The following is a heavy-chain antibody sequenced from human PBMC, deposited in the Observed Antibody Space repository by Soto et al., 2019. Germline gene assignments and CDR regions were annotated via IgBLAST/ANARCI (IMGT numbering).Heavy chain of an antibody. CDR3: ARVGPYYEFWSGYSTTFDY. CDR2: INSDGSST. CDR1: GFTFSSYW. Sequence: EVQLVESGGGLVQPGGSLRLSCAASGFTFSSYWMHWVRQAPGKGLVWVSRINSDGSSTSYADSVKGRFTISRDNAKNTLYLQMNSLRAEDTAVYYCARVGPYYEFWSGYSTTFDYWAQGTLVTVSS. D-gene: IGHD3-3*01. J-gene: IGHJ4*02. V-gene: IGHV3-74*01.